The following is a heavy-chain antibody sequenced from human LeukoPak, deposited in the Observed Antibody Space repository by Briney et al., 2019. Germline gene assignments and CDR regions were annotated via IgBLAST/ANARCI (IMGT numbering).Heavy chain of an antibody. CDR1: GGSFSGYY. Sequence: SETLSLTCAVYGGSFSGYYWSWIRQPPGKGLEWIGEINHSGSTNYNPSLKSRVTISVDTSKNQFSLKLSSVTAADTAVYYCARGTTGYYLEKLDYWGQGTLVTASS. J-gene: IGHJ4*02. D-gene: IGHD3-9*01. V-gene: IGHV4-34*01. CDR3: ARGTTGYYLEKLDY. CDR2: INHSGST.